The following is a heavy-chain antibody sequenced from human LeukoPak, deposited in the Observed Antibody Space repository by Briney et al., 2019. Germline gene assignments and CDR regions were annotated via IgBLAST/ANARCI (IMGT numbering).Heavy chain of an antibody. V-gene: IGHV3-30*18. Sequence: GGSPRLSCAASGFTFSSYGMHWVRQAPGKGLEWVALIIYDGSNKYYTDSVKGRFTISRDNSKNTLYLQMNSLRAEDTAMYYCAKGMATKYYFDYWGQGTLVTVSS. CDR1: GFTFSSYG. J-gene: IGHJ4*02. D-gene: IGHD5-24*01. CDR2: IIYDGSNK. CDR3: AKGMATKYYFDY.